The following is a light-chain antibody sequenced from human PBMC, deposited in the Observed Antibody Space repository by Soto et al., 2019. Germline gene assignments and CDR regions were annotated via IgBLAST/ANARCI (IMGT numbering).Light chain of an antibody. J-gene: IGKJ2*01. CDR2: DTS. V-gene: IGKV3-11*01. CDR1: QSVNSY. CDR3: QQRISWPS. Sequence: EIVLTHSPATLSLSPGERATLSCRASQSVNSYLAWYQQKCGQAPRLLIYDTSNRATGIPDRFSGSGSGTDFTLTISSLEPEDFAVYYCQQRISWPSFGQGTRLEIK.